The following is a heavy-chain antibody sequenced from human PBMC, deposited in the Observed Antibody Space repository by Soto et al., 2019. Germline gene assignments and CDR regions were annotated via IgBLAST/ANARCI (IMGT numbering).Heavy chain of an antibody. CDR2: IRGKANSYAT. Sequence: PVGSLRLSCAASGFTFSGSAMHWVRQASGKGLEWVGRIRGKANSYATAYAASVKGRFTISRDDSKNMAYLQMNSLKTEDTAVYYCTTHRGYSHGFGYWGQRTLVIVSS. CDR1: GFTFSGSA. V-gene: IGHV3-73*01. J-gene: IGHJ4*02. CDR3: TTHRGYSHGFGY. D-gene: IGHD6-13*01.